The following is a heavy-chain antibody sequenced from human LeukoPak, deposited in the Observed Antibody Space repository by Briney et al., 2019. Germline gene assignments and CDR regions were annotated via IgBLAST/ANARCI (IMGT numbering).Heavy chain of an antibody. J-gene: IGHJ4*02. CDR2: LNSDGSST. CDR3: ARYSGSGSYFDY. CDR1: GFTFSSYW. Sequence: GGSLRLSCAASGFTFSSYWMHWVRQALGKGLVWVSRLNSDGSSTNYADSVKGRFTISRDNAKNTLYLQMNSLRAEDTAVYYCARYSGSGSYFDYWGQGTLVTVSS. V-gene: IGHV3-74*01. D-gene: IGHD1-26*01.